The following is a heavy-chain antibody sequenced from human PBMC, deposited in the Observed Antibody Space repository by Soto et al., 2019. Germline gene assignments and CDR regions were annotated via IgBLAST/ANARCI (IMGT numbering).Heavy chain of an antibody. Sequence: EVQLVESGGGFVQPGGSLRLSCAASGFTFSNYWMSWVRQAPGKGLEWVANIKVDGSEKYYVDSVKGRFTISRDNAKNSLYPQMNSLRAEDTAVYYCAGVAVRGQGTLVTVSS. V-gene: IGHV3-7*05. D-gene: IGHD6-19*01. CDR2: IKVDGSEK. CDR3: AGVAV. CDR1: GFTFSNYW. J-gene: IGHJ4*02.